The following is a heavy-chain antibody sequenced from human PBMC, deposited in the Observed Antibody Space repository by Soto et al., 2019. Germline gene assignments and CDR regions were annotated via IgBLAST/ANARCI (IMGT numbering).Heavy chain of an antibody. CDR3: ARGSYYDFWSGYFDY. CDR2: ISYDGSNK. J-gene: IGHJ4*02. CDR1: GFTFSSYA. Sequence: GESLRLSCAASGFTFSSYAMHWVRQAPGKGLEWVAVISYDGSNKYYADSVKGRFTISRDNSKNTLYLQMNSLRAEDTAVYYCARGSYYDFWSGYFDYWGQGTLVTVSS. D-gene: IGHD3-3*01. V-gene: IGHV3-30-3*01.